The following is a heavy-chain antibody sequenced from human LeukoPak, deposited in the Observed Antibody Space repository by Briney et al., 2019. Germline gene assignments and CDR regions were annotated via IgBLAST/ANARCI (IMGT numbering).Heavy chain of an antibody. V-gene: IGHV1-18*01. CDR3: ARGSSDPDY. J-gene: IGHJ4*02. Sequence: ASVKVSCKASGYTFTRYGISWVRRAPGHGLEWMGWISAYNGNTNYAQQLHGRVTMTTDTSTSTAYMELRSLRSDDTAVYYCARGSSDPDYWGQGTLVTVSS. CDR2: ISAYNGNT. D-gene: IGHD6-19*01. CDR1: GYTFTRYG.